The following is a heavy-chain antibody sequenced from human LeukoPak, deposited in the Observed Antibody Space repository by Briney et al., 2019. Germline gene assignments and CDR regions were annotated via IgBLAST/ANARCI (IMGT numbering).Heavy chain of an antibody. Sequence: ASVKGSCKASVYTFTGYYMHWVRQAPGQGFEWMGWINPKSGGTDYAQKFQGRVTMNRDTSISTAYMELSRLRSDDTAVYYCARDQDGMDVWGQGTTVTVSS. CDR1: VYTFTGYY. CDR2: INPKSGGT. J-gene: IGHJ6*02. CDR3: ARDQDGMDV. V-gene: IGHV1-2*02.